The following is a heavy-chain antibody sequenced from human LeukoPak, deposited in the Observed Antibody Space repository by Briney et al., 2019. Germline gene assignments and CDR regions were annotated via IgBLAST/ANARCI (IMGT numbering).Heavy chain of an antibody. D-gene: IGHD2-2*01. CDR1: GGSISSYY. J-gene: IGHJ6*03. Sequence: SETLSLTCSVYGGSISSYYWGWMRQPPGKGLEWIGDIFYSSGTTNYNPSLRSRVTISVDTSKNHLSLKLSSVTAADTAVYYCAKVAGDLVTIPGTMDYFYYYMDVWGKGTTVTVSS. CDR2: IFYSSGTT. V-gene: IGHV4-59*08. CDR3: AKVAGDLVTIPGTMDYFYYYMDV.